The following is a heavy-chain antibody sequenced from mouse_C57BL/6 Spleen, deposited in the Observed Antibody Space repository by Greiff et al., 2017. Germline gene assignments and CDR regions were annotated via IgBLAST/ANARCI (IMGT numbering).Heavy chain of an antibody. V-gene: IGHV1-4*01. Sequence: QVQLQQSGAELARPGASVKMSCKASGYTFTSYTMNWVKQRPGQGLEWIGYINPSSGYTKYNQKFKDKATLTADKSSSTAYMQLSSLTSEDSAVYYCARLITTVVYFDYWGQGTTLTVSS. D-gene: IGHD1-1*01. CDR3: ARLITTVVYFDY. CDR1: GYTFTSYT. J-gene: IGHJ2*01. CDR2: INPSSGYT.